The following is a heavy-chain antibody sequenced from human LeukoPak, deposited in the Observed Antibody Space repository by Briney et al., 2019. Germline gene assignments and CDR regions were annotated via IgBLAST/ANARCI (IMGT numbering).Heavy chain of an antibody. V-gene: IGHV4-59*01. Sequence: SETLSLTCTVSGGSITSYYWSWIRQPPGKGLEWIGCIYTSGSTKYNPSLKSPVTISVDTSKNQFFLKLNSVTAADTAVYYCAAAGWDYYDSSGFSLDYWGQGTLVTVSS. CDR1: GGSITSYY. CDR3: AAAGWDYYDSSGFSLDY. CDR2: IYTSGST. D-gene: IGHD3-22*01. J-gene: IGHJ4*02.